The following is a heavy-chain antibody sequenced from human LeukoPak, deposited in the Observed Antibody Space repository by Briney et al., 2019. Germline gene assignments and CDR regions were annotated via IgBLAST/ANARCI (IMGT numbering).Heavy chain of an antibody. V-gene: IGHV3-53*01. CDR2: IYSAGNT. J-gene: IGHJ4*02. CDR1: GFTVSSNS. Sequence: GGSLRLSCTVSGFTVSSNSMSWVRQAPGKGLEWVSFIYSAGNTHYSDSVKGRFTISIDNSKNTLYLQMNSLRAEDTAVYYCARRAGAYSHPYDYWGQGTLVTVS. CDR3: ARRAGAYSHPYDY. D-gene: IGHD4/OR15-4a*01.